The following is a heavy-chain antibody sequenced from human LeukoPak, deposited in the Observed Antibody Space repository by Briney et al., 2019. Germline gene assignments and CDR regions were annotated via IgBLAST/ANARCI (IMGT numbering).Heavy chain of an antibody. CDR3: TTAWGGLWSIYYYYMDV. Sequence: GGSLRLSCAASGFTFSNAWMSWVRQAPGKGLEWVGRIKSKTDGGTTDYAAPVKGRFTISRDDSKNTLYLQMNSLKTEDTAVYYCTTAWGGLWSIYYYYMDVWGKGTTVTVSS. CDR2: IKSKTDGGTT. J-gene: IGHJ6*03. CDR1: GFTFSNAW. V-gene: IGHV3-15*01. D-gene: IGHD3-10*01.